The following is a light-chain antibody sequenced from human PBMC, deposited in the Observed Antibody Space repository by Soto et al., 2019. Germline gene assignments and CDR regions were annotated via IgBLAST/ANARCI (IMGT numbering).Light chain of an antibody. V-gene: IGKV3-20*01. Sequence: TRSRGTGPLCLGERGTLSVRARQNINSDYFAWYQQKPGQAPRLLICGASTRATGIPDRFSGSGAGAYFNPTISRLERAEFGVYYCQEYGSSQAFGQGTRLEI. J-gene: IGKJ5*01. CDR2: GAS. CDR3: QEYGSSQA. CDR1: QNINSDY.